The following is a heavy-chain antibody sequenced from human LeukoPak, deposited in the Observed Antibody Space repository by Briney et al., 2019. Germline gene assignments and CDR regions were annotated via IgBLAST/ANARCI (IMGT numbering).Heavy chain of an antibody. J-gene: IGHJ4*02. CDR3: ARDRPAVMDY. Sequence: PAGGSLRLSCAASGFTFSTYWMHWVRQAPGKGLVWVSRINSDGSSTTYADSVKGRFTISRDNAKNTLFLQMNSLRAEDMAVYYCARDRPAVMDYWGQGTLVTVSS. V-gene: IGHV3-74*01. CDR1: GFTFSTYW. D-gene: IGHD6-19*01. CDR2: INSDGSST.